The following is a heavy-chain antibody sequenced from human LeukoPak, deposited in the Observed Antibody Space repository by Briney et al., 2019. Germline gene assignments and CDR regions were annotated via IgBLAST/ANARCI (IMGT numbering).Heavy chain of an antibody. V-gene: IGHV3-7*01. CDR3: ARRRYSGSSQHFDY. Sequence: GESLKISCKGSGYRFTSYWMSWVRQAPGKGLEWVANIKQDGSEKYYVDSVKGRFTISRDNAKNSLYLQMNSLRAEDTAVYYCARRRYSGSSQHFDYWGQGTLVTVSS. D-gene: IGHD1-26*01. CDR1: GYRFTSYW. CDR2: IKQDGSEK. J-gene: IGHJ4*02.